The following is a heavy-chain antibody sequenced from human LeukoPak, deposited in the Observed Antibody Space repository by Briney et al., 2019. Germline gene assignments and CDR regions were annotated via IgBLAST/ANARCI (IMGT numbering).Heavy chain of an antibody. J-gene: IGHJ4*02. CDR2: IYYSGST. D-gene: IGHD3-3*01. Sequence: SETLSLTCTVSGGXISSSSYYWGWIRQPPGKGLEWIGSIYYSGSTYYNPSLKSRVTISVDTSKNQFSLKLSSVTAADTAVYYCARWLIGDFWAGYYFDYWGQGTLVTVSS. V-gene: IGHV4-39*01. CDR1: GGXISSSSYY. CDR3: ARWLIGDFWAGYYFDY.